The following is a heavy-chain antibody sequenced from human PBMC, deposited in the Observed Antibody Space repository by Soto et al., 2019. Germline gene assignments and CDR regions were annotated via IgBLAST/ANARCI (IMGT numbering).Heavy chain of an antibody. J-gene: IGHJ3*02. CDR3: AKDQCSSSWPHDAFDI. V-gene: IGHV3-23*01. D-gene: IGHD6-13*01. Sequence: EVQLLESGGGLVQPGGSLRLSCAASGFTFSSYAMSWVRQAPGKGLEWVSAISGSGGSTYYADSVKGRFTISRDNSKNTLYLQMNSLRAEDTAVYYCAKDQCSSSWPHDAFDIWGQGTMVTVSS. CDR1: GFTFSSYA. CDR2: ISGSGGST.